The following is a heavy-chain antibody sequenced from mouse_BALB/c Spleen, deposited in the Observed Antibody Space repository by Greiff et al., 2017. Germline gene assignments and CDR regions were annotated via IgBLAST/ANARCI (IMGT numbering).Heavy chain of an antibody. J-gene: IGHJ2*01. Sequence: QVQLQQSGAELAKPGASVKMSCKASGYTFTSYWMHWVKQRPGQGLEWIGYINPSTGYTEYNQKFKDKATLTADKSSSTAYMQLSSLTSEDSAVYYCARSRITTVGGYWGQGTTLTVSS. V-gene: IGHV1-7*01. CDR3: ARSRITTVGGY. D-gene: IGHD1-1*01. CDR2: INPSTGYT. CDR1: GYTFTSYW.